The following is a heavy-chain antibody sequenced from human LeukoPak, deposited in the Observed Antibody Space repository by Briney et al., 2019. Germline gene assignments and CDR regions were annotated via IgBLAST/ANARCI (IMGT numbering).Heavy chain of an antibody. J-gene: IGHJ4*02. V-gene: IGHV4-38-2*02. D-gene: IGHD3-22*01. CDR3: ARRVSSGRYYFDY. CDR1: GYSISSGYY. CDR2: KYRSGST. Sequence: PSETLSLTCSLSGYSISSGYYWGWIRQPPGEGLEWIGSKYRSGSTYDNPSLKSRVTTSVDTSKNQLSLKLSSVTAADTAVYYCARRVSSGRYYFDYWGQGTLVTVSS.